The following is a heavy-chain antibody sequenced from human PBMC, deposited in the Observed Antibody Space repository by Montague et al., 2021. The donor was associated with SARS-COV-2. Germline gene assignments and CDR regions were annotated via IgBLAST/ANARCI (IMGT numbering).Heavy chain of an antibody. V-gene: IGHV3-48*02. Sequence: SLRLSCSASGFTFSSYSMNWVRQAPGEGLEWVSYISTSSSTIYYXDSVKGRFTISRDNAKNSLYLQMNSLRDEDTAVYYCARDLGLVPAMVYYYYYGMDVWGQGTTVTVSS. CDR2: ISTSSSTI. D-gene: IGHD5-18*01. CDR3: ARDLGLVPAMVYYYYYGMDV. J-gene: IGHJ6*02. CDR1: GFTFSSYS.